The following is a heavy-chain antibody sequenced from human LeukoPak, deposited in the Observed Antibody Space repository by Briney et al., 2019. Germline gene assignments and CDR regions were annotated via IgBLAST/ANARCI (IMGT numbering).Heavy chain of an antibody. J-gene: IGHJ4*02. CDR3: ARYDSGGYYYFHY. D-gene: IGHD3-22*01. CDR2: INHSGST. Sequence: SETLSLTCAVYGGSFSGYYWSWIRQPPGKGLEWIGEINHSGSTNYNPSLKSRVTISVDMSKKQFSLKLSSVTAADTAMYYCARYDSGGYYYFHYWGQGTLVTVSS. V-gene: IGHV4-34*01. CDR1: GGSFSGYY.